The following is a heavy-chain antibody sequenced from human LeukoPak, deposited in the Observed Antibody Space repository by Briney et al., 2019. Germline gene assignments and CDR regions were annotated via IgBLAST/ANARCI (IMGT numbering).Heavy chain of an antibody. CDR3: ADVVRGY. Sequence: GGSLRLSCAASGFTFTKYWMSWVRQAPGKGLEWLAKIKEDGTGKYYVDSVKGRFTISRDNAKNSLSLQMNSLRADDTAIYFCADVVRGYWGQGILVTVSS. J-gene: IGHJ4*02. D-gene: IGHD2-21*01. CDR1: GFTFTKYW. V-gene: IGHV3-7*01. CDR2: IKEDGTGK.